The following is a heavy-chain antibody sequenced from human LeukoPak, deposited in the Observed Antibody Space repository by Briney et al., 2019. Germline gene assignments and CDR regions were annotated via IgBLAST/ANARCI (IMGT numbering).Heavy chain of an antibody. J-gene: IGHJ3*02. D-gene: IGHD1-1*01. CDR2: IKQDESEK. V-gene: IGHV3-7*01. Sequence: GGSLRLSCAASGFSLSRYWMSWVRQAPGEGLEWVANIKQDESEKDYVDSVKGRFTISRDNAKNSLFLQMNSLRAEDTAIYYCATYNWNDRGGAFDIWGQGTMVTVSS. CDR3: ATYNWNDRGGAFDI. CDR1: GFSLSRYW.